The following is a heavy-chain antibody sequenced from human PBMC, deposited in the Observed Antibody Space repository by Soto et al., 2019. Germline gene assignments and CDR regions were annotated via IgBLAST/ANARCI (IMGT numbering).Heavy chain of an antibody. Sequence: QVQLVQSGGEGKKPGASVEVSCRTSGYMFTTYGMSWVRQAPGQGLEWMAWISAYNGNTKYAQKCQGRVTMTTDTSTSTVSMELRNLTSDDTGTYFCARTGGGMAARPLEYWGQGTLVTVSS. J-gene: IGHJ4*02. V-gene: IGHV1-18*04. CDR2: ISAYNGNT. CDR1: GYMFTTYG. CDR3: ARTGGGMAARPLEY. D-gene: IGHD6-6*01.